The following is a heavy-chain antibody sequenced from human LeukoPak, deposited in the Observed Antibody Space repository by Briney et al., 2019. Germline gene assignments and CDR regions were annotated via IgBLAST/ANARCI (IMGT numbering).Heavy chain of an antibody. V-gene: IGHV3-21*04. CDR3: AREAVAGTLDFDY. D-gene: IGHD6-19*01. J-gene: IGHJ4*02. Sequence: GGSLRLSCAASGFTFSSYAMSWVRQAPGKGLEWVSAISSSGSTIYYADSVKGRFTISRDNAKNSLYLQMNSLRAEDTAVYYCAREAVAGTLDFDYWGQGTLVTVSS. CDR1: GFTFSSYA. CDR2: ISSSGSTI.